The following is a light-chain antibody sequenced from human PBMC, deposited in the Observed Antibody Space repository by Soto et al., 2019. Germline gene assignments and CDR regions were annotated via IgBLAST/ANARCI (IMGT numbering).Light chain of an antibody. V-gene: IGKV2-28*01. J-gene: IGKJ1*01. Sequence: DIVMTQSPLSLPVTPGEPASISCGSRQSLLHSNGYNYLDWYLQKPGQSPQLLIYLGSNRASGVPDRFRGSGSGTDFTLKISRVEAEDVGVYYCMQALQTPWTFGQGTKVEIK. CDR2: LGS. CDR1: QSLLHSNGYNY. CDR3: MQALQTPWT.